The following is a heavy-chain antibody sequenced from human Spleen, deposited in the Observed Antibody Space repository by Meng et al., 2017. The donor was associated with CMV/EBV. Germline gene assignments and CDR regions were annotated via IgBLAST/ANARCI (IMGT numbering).Heavy chain of an antibody. Sequence: GESLKISCAASGFTFSSYEMNWVRQAPGKGLEWVSYISSSGSTIYYADSVKGRFTISRDNAKNSLYLQMNSLRAEDTAVYYRARDTVEWLVHPEGYYYYGMDVWGQGTTVTVSS. CDR3: ARDTVEWLVHPEGYYYYGMDV. V-gene: IGHV3-48*03. CDR2: ISSSGSTI. CDR1: GFTFSSYE. J-gene: IGHJ6*02. D-gene: IGHD6-19*01.